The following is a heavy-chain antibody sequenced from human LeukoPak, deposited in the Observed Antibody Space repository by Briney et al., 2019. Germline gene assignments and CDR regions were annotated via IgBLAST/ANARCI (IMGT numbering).Heavy chain of an antibody. J-gene: IGHJ4*02. D-gene: IGHD3-22*01. CDR3: AKEGSSGSVDY. CDR1: GFTFNTYA. CDR2: IDGSGRDT. Sequence: GGSLRLSCAASGFTFNTYAMNWVRQAPGKGLEWVSAIDGSGRDTYYTDSVKGRFTISRDNSKNTLYLQMHSLRAEDTAVYYCAKEGSSGSVDYWGQGTLVTVSS. V-gene: IGHV3-23*01.